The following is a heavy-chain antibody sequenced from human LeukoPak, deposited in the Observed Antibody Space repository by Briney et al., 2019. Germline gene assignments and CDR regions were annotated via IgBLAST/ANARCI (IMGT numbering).Heavy chain of an antibody. CDR1: GFTFSSYA. D-gene: IGHD6-13*01. CDR2: ISYDGSNK. J-gene: IGHJ5*02. Sequence: GGSLRLSCAASGFTFSSYAMHWVRQAPGKGLEWVAVISYDGSNKYYADSVKGRFTISRDNSKNTLYLQMNSLRAEDTAVYYCAREGSSSWYEIYNWFDPWGQGTLVTVSS. V-gene: IGHV3-30-3*01. CDR3: AREGSSSWYEIYNWFDP.